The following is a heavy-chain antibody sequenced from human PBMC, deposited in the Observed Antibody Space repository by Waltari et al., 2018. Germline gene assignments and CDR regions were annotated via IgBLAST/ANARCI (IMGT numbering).Heavy chain of an antibody. CDR1: GGSISSSSYY. CDR2: IYYSGST. D-gene: IGHD3-10*01. J-gene: IGHJ3*02. CDR3: ARLEADYYGSESDDAFDI. V-gene: IGHV4-39*01. Sequence: QLQLQESGPGLVKPSETLSLTCTVSGGSISSSSYYWGWIRQPPGKGLEWIGSIYYSGSTYYNPSLKSRVTISVDTSKNQFSLKLSSVTAADTAVYYCARLEADYYGSESDDAFDIWGQGTMVTVSS.